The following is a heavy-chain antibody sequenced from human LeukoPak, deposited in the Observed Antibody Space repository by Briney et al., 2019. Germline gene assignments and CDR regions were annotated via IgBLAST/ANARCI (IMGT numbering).Heavy chain of an antibody. CDR2: IYSGGST. CDR3: ARAYSSSSHYYGMDV. Sequence: GGSLRLSCAASGFTFSSSAMSWVRQAPGKGLEWVSVIYSGGSTYYADSVKGRFTISRDNSKNTLYLQMNSLRAEDTTVYYCARAYSSSSHYYGMDVWGQGTTVTVSS. CDR1: GFTFSSSA. D-gene: IGHD6-6*01. V-gene: IGHV3-53*01. J-gene: IGHJ6*02.